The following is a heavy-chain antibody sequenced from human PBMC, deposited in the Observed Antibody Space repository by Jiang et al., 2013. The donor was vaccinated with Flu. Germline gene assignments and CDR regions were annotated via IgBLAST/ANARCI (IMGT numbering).Heavy chain of an antibody. D-gene: IGHD1-26*01. CDR3: ARNSGDYWNYFDL. V-gene: IGHV5-51*01. CDR1: GYRFSNYW. J-gene: IGHJ4*02. CDR2: IYPGDSDT. Sequence: GAEVKKPGESLKISCKVSGYRFSNYWIGWVRQMPGKGPEWMGIIYPGDSDTRYSPSFQGQVTISADESMSTAYLHWXSLKASDTAIYYCARNSGDYWNYFDLXGPGNPG.